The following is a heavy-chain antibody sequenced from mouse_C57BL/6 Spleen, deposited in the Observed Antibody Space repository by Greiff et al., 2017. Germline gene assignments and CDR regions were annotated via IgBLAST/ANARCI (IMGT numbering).Heavy chain of an antibody. D-gene: IGHD1-1*01. Sequence: VKLVESGPELVKPGASVKISCKASGYSFTSYYIHWVKQRPGQGLEWIGWIYPGSGNTKYNEKFKGKATLTADTSSSTAYMQLRSLTSEDSAVYYCASMKDSSTYYYAMDYWGQGTSVTVSS. CDR1: GYSFTSYY. V-gene: IGHV1-66*01. J-gene: IGHJ4*01. CDR3: ASMKDSSTYYYAMDY. CDR2: IYPGSGNT.